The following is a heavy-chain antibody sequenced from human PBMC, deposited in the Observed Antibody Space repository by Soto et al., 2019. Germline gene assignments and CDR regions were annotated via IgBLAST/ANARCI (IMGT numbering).Heavy chain of an antibody. V-gene: IGHV4-61*08. D-gene: IGHD5-18*01. CDR2: IYYSGST. CDR1: GGSISSGDYY. J-gene: IGHJ4*02. Sequence: PSETLSLTCTVSGGSISSGDYYWSWIRQPPGKGLEWIGYIYYSGSTNYNPSLKSRVTISVGTSKNQFSLKLRSVTAADTAVYYCASGRGYSYGSFDYWGQGTLVTVSS. CDR3: ASGRGYSYGSFDY.